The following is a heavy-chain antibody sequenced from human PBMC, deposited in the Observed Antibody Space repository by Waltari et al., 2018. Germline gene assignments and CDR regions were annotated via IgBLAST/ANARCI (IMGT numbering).Heavy chain of an antibody. J-gene: IGHJ4*02. V-gene: IGHV1-24*01. CDR2: YDPEEGET. D-gene: IGHD5-12*01. Sequence: QVQLVQSGAEVKKPGASAKVSCKVSGYTLTDLSMHWVRQAPGKGLEWMGGYDPEEGETVSAQIFQGRLSMTEDTSTDTAYMELSSLRSEDTAVYFCATDHHRDSGYDIWGQGTLVTVSS. CDR3: ATDHHRDSGYDI. CDR1: GYTLTDLS.